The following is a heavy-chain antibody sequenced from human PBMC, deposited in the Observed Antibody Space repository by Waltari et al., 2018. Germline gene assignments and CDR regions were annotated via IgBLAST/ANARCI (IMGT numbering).Heavy chain of an antibody. Sequence: QVQLQESGPGLVKPSETLSLTCTVYGGSISSYYWSWIRQPPGKGLEWIGYIYYSGSTNYNPSLKSRVTISVDTSKNQFSLKLSSVTAADTAVYYCARERCTNGVCPTDYWGQGTLVTVSS. J-gene: IGHJ4*02. CDR1: GGSISSYY. CDR3: ARERCTNGVCPTDY. V-gene: IGHV4-59*01. D-gene: IGHD2-8*01. CDR2: IYYSGST.